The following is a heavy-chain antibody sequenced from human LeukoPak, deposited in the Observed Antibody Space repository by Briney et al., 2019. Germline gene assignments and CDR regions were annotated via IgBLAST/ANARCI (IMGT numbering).Heavy chain of an antibody. V-gene: IGHV4-31*03. Sequence: SETLSLTCTVSGGSVSSGGYYWSWIRQHPGKGLEWIGYIYYSGNAYYNPSLESRLTISLDTSTNQFSLKLGSVTAADTAVYYCATTGYYYYVDVWGKGTTVTVSS. CDR1: GGSVSSGGYY. CDR2: IYYSGNA. J-gene: IGHJ6*03. CDR3: ATTGYYYYVDV. D-gene: IGHD2-8*02.